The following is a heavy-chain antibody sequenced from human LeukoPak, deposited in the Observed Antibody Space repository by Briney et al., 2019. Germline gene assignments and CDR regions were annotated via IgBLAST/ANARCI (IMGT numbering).Heavy chain of an antibody. Sequence: SEALSLTCTVSGGSISSSSYYWGWIRQPPGKGLEWIGSIYYSGSTYYNPSLKSRVTISVDTSKNQFSLKLSSVTAADTAVYYCARDHHTSGWYGLFRSGIEYWGQGTLVTVSS. CDR2: IYYSGST. D-gene: IGHD6-19*01. CDR3: ARDHHTSGWYGLFRSGIEY. J-gene: IGHJ4*02. CDR1: GGSISSSSYY. V-gene: IGHV4-39*07.